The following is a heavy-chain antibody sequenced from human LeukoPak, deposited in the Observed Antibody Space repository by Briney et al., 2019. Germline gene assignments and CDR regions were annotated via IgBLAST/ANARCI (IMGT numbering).Heavy chain of an antibody. V-gene: IGHV3-30-3*01. CDR3: ARGRAVTGSTVIDY. D-gene: IGHD6-19*01. CDR1: GFTFSSYA. J-gene: IGHJ4*02. Sequence: GGSLRLSCAASGFTFSSYAMHWVRRAPGKALEWVATISSDGGNRYYSDSVKSRFTISRDNSKNTLYLQMNSLRPEDTAVFHCARGRAVTGSTVIDYWGQGTLVTVSS. CDR2: ISSDGGNR.